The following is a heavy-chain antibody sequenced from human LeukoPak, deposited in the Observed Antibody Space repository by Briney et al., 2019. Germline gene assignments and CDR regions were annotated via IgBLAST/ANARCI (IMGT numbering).Heavy chain of an antibody. V-gene: IGHV4-34*01. CDR2: IYYSGST. J-gene: IGHJ5*02. Sequence: SETLSLTCAVYGGSFSGYYWSWIRQPPGKGLEWIGSIYYSGSTYYNPSLKSRVTISVDTSKNQFSLKLSSVTAADTAVYYCARRVLLWFGELLGNWFDPWGQGTLVTVSS. D-gene: IGHD3-10*01. CDR3: ARRVLLWFGELLGNWFDP. CDR1: GGSFSGYY.